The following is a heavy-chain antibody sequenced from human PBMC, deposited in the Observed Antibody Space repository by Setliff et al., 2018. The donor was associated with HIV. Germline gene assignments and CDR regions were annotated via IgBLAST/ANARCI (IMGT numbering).Heavy chain of an antibody. CDR3: ARLGSGWNWVTQIDY. D-gene: IGHD6-19*01. V-gene: IGHV4-39*02. CDR1: GDSLSGSGFY. CDR2: IYYTGST. J-gene: IGHJ4*02. Sequence: SETLSLTCNVSGDSLSGSGFYWGWLRQPPGKGLQWIGSIYYTGSTYYNLSLTSRVTISMDTSKNLFFLTVRSVTATDTGIYYCARLGSGWNWVTQIDYWGRGTLVTVSS.